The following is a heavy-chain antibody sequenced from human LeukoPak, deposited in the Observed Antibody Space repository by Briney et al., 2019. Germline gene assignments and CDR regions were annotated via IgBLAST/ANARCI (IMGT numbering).Heavy chain of an antibody. J-gene: IGHJ4*02. Sequence: PGGSLRLSCAASGFTFSSYWMHWVRQAPGKGLVWVSRINTDGSSTSYADSVKGRFTISRDNAKNTLYLQMNSLRAEDTAVYYCARAPPRYDSSGYGAYWGQGTLVTVSS. D-gene: IGHD3-22*01. CDR1: GFTFSSYW. CDR3: ARAPPRYDSSGYGAY. V-gene: IGHV3-74*01. CDR2: INTDGSST.